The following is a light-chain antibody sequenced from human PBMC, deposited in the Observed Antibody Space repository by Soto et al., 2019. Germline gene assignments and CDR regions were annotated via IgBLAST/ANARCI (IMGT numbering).Light chain of an antibody. J-gene: IGKJ1*01. CDR2: DAS. CDR1: QSAISN. V-gene: IGKV3-15*01. Sequence: EIVMTQSPATVSVSPGERVTLSCRASQSAISNLAWYQQKPGQTPRLLIYDASTRATGIPARFSGSGSGTEFTLTISSLLSEDFAVYWCQQYSDWPWTFGQGTKVDI. CDR3: QQYSDWPWT.